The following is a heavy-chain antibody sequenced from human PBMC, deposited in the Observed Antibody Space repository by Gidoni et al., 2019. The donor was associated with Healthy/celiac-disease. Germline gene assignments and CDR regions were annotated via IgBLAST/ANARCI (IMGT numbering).Heavy chain of an antibody. CDR2: INHSGST. CDR1: GGSFSGYY. D-gene: IGHD6-6*01. CDR3: ARAIAARSRWFDP. Sequence: QVQLQQWGAGLLQPSETLSLTCAVYGGSFSGYYWSWIRQPPGKGLEWIGEINHSGSTNYNPSLKSRVTISVDTSKNQFSLKLSSVTAADTAVYYCARAIAARSRWFDPWGQGTLVTVSS. V-gene: IGHV4-34*01. J-gene: IGHJ5*02.